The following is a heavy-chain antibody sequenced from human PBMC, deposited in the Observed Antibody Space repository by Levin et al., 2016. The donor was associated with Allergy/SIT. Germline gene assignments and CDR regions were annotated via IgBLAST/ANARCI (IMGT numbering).Heavy chain of an antibody. V-gene: IGHV5-51*01. D-gene: IGHD3-22*01. Sequence: VRQMPGKGLEWMGIIYPGDSDTRYSPSFQGQVTISADKSISTAYLQWSSLKASDTAMYYCARYYYDSSGYYLIDYFDYWGQGTLVTVSS. CDR2: IYPGDSDT. J-gene: IGHJ4*02. CDR3: ARYYYDSSGYYLIDYFDY.